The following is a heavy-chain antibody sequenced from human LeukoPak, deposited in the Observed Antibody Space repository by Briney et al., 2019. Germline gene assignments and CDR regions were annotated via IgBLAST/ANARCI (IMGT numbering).Heavy chain of an antibody. Sequence: SVKVSCKASGCTFSSYAISWVRQAPGQGLEWMGRIIPILGIANYAQKFQGRVTITADKSTSTAYMELSSLRSEDTAVYYCARGLWVGASYFDYWGQGTLVTVSS. CDR2: IIPILGIA. CDR3: ARGLWVGASYFDY. D-gene: IGHD1-26*01. V-gene: IGHV1-69*04. CDR1: GCTFSSYA. J-gene: IGHJ4*02.